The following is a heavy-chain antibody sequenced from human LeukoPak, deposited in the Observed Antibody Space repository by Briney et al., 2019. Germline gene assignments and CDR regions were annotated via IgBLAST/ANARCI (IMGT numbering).Heavy chain of an antibody. CDR3: AKAQWFGESYYYYYYMDV. CDR1: GFTFSSYA. V-gene: IGHV3-23*01. D-gene: IGHD3-10*01. CDR2: ISGSGGST. J-gene: IGHJ6*03. Sequence: PGGSLRLSCAASGFTFSSYAMSWVRQAPGKGLEWVSAISGSGGSTYYADSVKGRFTISRDNSKNTLYLQMNSLRAEDTAVYYCAKAQWFGESYYYYYYMDVWGKGTTVTISS.